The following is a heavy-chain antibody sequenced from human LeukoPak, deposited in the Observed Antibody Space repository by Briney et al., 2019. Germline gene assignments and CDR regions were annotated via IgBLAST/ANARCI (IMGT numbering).Heavy chain of an antibody. D-gene: IGHD5/OR15-5a*01. CDR3: ARWSRFYYFDY. CDR1: GFTFSSYA. V-gene: IGHV3-64*01. Sequence: GGSLRLSCAASGFTFSSYAMHWVRQAPGKGLEYVSAISSNGGSTSYANSVKGRFTISRDNSKNTLYLQMGSLRAEDMAVYYCARWSRFYYFDYWGQGTLVTVSS. CDR2: ISSNGGST. J-gene: IGHJ4*02.